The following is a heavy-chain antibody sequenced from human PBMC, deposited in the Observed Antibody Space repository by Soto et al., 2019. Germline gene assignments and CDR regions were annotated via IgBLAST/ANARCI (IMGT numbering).Heavy chain of an antibody. D-gene: IGHD3-10*01. V-gene: IGHV3-23*01. J-gene: IGHJ4*02. Sequence: EVQLLESGGGLVQPGGSLRLSCAASGFTFNNYAMTWVRQAPGKGLEWVSAISGGGDTTSYADSVKGRFTVSRDGSKNTLYLQMSSLRAEGTALYYCAKGRGGSGSLTPRVDFWGQGTLVTVCS. CDR2: ISGGGDTT. CDR3: AKGRGGSGSLTPRVDF. CDR1: GFTFNNYA.